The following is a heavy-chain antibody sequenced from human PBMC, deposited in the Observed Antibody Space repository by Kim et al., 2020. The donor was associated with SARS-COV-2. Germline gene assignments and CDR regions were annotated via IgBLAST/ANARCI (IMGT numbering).Heavy chain of an antibody. Sequence: SETLSLTCTVSGVSISSYYWSWIRQPPGKGLEWIGYIYYSGSTNYNPSLKSRVTISVDTSKNQFSLKLSSVTAADTAVYYCARRALGYCSGGSCYSGFDYWGQGTLVTVSS. CDR2: IYYSGST. J-gene: IGHJ4*02. D-gene: IGHD2-15*01. CDR3: ARRALGYCSGGSCYSGFDY. V-gene: IGHV4-59*08. CDR1: GVSISSYY.